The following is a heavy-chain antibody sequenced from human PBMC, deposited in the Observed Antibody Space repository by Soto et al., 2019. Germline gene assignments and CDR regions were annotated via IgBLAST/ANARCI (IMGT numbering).Heavy chain of an antibody. J-gene: IGHJ6*02. CDR2: ISGSGGST. V-gene: IGHV3-23*01. CDR1: GFTFSSYA. D-gene: IGHD6-6*01. CDR3: AKRVRLSIAARPTFYYYGMDV. Sequence: GGSLRLSCAASGFTFSSYAMSWVRQAPGRGLEWVSAISGSGGSTYYADSVKGRFTISRDNSKNTLYLQMNSLGAEDTAVYYCAKRVRLSIAARPTFYYYGMDVWGQGTTVTVSS.